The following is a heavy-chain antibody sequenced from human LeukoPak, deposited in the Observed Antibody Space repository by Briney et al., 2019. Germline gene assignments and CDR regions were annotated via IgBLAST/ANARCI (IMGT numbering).Heavy chain of an antibody. D-gene: IGHD3-22*01. CDR3: AREGVSDGSGYYSGCFDY. V-gene: IGHV1-2*02. Sequence: ASVKVSCKASGYTFTGYYMHWVRQAPGQGLEWMGWINPNSGGTNYAQKFQGRVTMTRDTSISTAYMELSRLRSDDTAVYYCAREGVSDGSGYYSGCFDYWGQGTLVTVSS. J-gene: IGHJ4*02. CDR2: INPNSGGT. CDR1: GYTFTGYY.